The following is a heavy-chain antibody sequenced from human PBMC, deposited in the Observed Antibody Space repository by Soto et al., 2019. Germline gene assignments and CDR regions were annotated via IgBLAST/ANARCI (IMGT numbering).Heavy chain of an antibody. J-gene: IGHJ5*02. Sequence: SETLSLTCTVSGDSISSYYWSWIRQPPGKGLEWVGYVHYSGTTKYNPSLKTRVTISVDTSKNHFSLKLSSVTAADTAVYYCARNGIVVPAAISRNWFDPWGQGTLVTVSS. CDR2: VHYSGTT. CDR3: ARNGIVVPAAISRNWFDP. D-gene: IGHD2-2*01. V-gene: IGHV4-59*08. CDR1: GDSISSYY.